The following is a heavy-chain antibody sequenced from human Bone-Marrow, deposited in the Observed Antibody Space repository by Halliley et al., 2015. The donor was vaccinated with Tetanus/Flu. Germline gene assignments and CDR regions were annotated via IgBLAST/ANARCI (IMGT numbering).Heavy chain of an antibody. CDR2: VYQSGTT. CDR3: ANYFGSSYS. V-gene: IGHV4-39*01. Sequence: PGKGLEWIGSVYQSGTTYYNESFKNRVTISVDTSNNQFSLTLGSVTVADSAIYYCANYFGSSYSWGRGTPVTVSS. D-gene: IGHD3-10*01. J-gene: IGHJ4*02.